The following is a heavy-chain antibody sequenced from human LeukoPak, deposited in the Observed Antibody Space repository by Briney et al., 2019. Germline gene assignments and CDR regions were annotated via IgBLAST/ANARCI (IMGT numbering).Heavy chain of an antibody. Sequence: GGSLRLSCAASGFTFSAYAMSWFRQAPGKRLEWVARIKSKVHGGTTDYAAPVKGRCTISRDDSRNTVYLQMSSLGSEDTAMYYCAASTDWYAYWGQGILVTVSS. CDR2: IKSKVHGGTT. CDR3: AASTDWYAY. J-gene: IGHJ4*02. CDR1: GFTFSAYA. D-gene: IGHD3-9*01. V-gene: IGHV3-15*01.